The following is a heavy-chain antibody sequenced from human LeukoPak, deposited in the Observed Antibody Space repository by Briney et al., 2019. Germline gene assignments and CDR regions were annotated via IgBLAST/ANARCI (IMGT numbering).Heavy chain of an antibody. CDR3: ARSGDYGDYVDY. CDR2: IYHSGST. Sequence: SQTLSLTCAVSGGSISSGGYSWSWIRQPPGKGLEWIGYIYHSGSTYYNPSLKSRVTISVDRSKNQFSLKLSSVTAADTAVYYCARSGDYGDYVDYWGQGTLVTVSS. V-gene: IGHV4-30-2*01. D-gene: IGHD4-17*01. J-gene: IGHJ4*02. CDR1: GGSISSGGYS.